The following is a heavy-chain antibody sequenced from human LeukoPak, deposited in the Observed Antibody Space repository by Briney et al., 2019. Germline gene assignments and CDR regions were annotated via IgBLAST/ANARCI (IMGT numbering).Heavy chain of an antibody. J-gene: IGHJ4*02. V-gene: IGHV3-30-3*01. Sequence: GRSLRLSCAASGFTFSSYAMPWVRQAPGKGLEWVAVISYDGSNKYYADSVKGRFTISRDNSKNTLYLQMNSLRAEDTAVYYCAREEYSSEYFDYWGQGTLVTVSS. CDR3: AREEYSSEYFDY. D-gene: IGHD6-19*01. CDR1: GFTFSSYA. CDR2: ISYDGSNK.